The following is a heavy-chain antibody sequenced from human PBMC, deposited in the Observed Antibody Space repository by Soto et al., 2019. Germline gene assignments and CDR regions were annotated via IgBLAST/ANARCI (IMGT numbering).Heavy chain of an antibody. CDR3: AIGGITMVRGVIINGKVFDY. Sequence: SETLSLTCTVSGGSISSYYWSWIRQPPGKGLEWIGYIYYSGSTNYNPSLKSRVTISVDTSKNQFSLKLSSVTAADTAVYYCAIGGITMVRGVIINGKVFDYWGQGTLVTVSS. J-gene: IGHJ4*02. CDR2: IYYSGST. V-gene: IGHV4-59*12. D-gene: IGHD3-10*01. CDR1: GGSISSYY.